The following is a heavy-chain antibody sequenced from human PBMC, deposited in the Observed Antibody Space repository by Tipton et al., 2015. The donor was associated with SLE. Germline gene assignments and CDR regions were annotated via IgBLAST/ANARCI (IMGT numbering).Heavy chain of an antibody. CDR3: VREDWRIWGIGY. D-gene: IGHD3-16*01. Sequence: LRLSCTVSGGSISSYYWSWIRQPPGKGLEYIGNMYFSGRTSYNPSLKSRVTISGDTSKNQFSLKLSSVTAADTAVYYCVREDWRIWGIGYWCQGTLVTVSS. CDR1: GGSISSYY. CDR2: MYFSGRT. V-gene: IGHV4-39*07. J-gene: IGHJ4*02.